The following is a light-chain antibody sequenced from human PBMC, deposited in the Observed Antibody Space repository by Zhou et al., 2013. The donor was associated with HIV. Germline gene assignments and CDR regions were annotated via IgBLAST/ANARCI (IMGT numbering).Light chain of an antibody. CDR1: QSISSW. CDR2: KAS. CDR3: QQYNSYSWT. V-gene: IGKV1-5*03. Sequence: DIQMTQSPSSLSASVGDRVIITCRASQSISSWLAWYQQKPGKAPKVLIYKASNLESGVPSRFSGSGSGTEFTLTISSLQPDDCATYYCQQYNSYSWTFGQGPRWKSN. J-gene: IGKJ1*01.